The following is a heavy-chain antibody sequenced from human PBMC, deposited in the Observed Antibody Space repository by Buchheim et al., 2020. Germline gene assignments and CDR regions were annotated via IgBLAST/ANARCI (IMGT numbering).Heavy chain of an antibody. V-gene: IGHV3-48*03. J-gene: IGHJ6*03. CDR1: GFTFSSYE. CDR2: ISSSGSTI. Sequence: EVQLVESGGGLVQPGGSLRLSCAASGFTFSSYEMNWVRQAPGKGLEWVSYISSSGSTIYYADSVKGRFTISRDNAKNSQYLQMNSLRAEDTAVYYCARIGIDNYYYYYMDVWGKGTT. CDR3: ARIGIDNYYYYYMDV. D-gene: IGHD1-26*01.